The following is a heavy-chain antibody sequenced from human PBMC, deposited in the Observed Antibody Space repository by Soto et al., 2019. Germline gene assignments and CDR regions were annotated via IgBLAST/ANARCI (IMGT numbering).Heavy chain of an antibody. Sequence: GGSLRLFCAASGFIFENFGMSWVRQAPGKGLEWISSISGSGFKKYYADSVKGRFTISRDNSKSTVYLELNNLSAEDTAVYHCAKNQGVELVPLATVDWFDPWGQGSVVTVSS. CDR1: GFIFENFG. D-gene: IGHD1-26*01. J-gene: IGHJ5*02. V-gene: IGHV3-23*01. CDR3: AKNQGVELVPLATVDWFDP. CDR2: ISGSGFKK.